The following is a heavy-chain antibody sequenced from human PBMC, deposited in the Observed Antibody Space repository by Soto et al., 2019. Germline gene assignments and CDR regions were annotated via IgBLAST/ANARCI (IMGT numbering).Heavy chain of an antibody. CDR2: IYYSGST. V-gene: IGHV4-59*01. CDR1: GGSISSYY. Sequence: SETLSLTCTVSGGSISSYYWSWIRQPPGKGLEWIGYIYYSGSTNYNPSLKSRVTISLDTSKNQFSLKLSSVTAADTAVYYCARAFASHDYSNGDYYYYGMDVWGQGTTVTVSS. CDR3: ARAFASHDYSNGDYYYYGMDV. D-gene: IGHD4-4*01. J-gene: IGHJ6*02.